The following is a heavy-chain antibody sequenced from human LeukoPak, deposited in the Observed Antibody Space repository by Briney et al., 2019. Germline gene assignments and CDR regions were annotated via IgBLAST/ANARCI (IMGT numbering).Heavy chain of an antibody. CDR2: IYHSGST. Sequence: PSETLSLTCAVSGGSISSSNWWSWVRQPPGKGLEWIGEIYHSGSTNYNPSLKSRVTISVDKSKNQFSLKLSSVTAADTAVYYCASDRGGSGSFFSHFDYWGQGTLVTVSS. V-gene: IGHV4-4*02. D-gene: IGHD3-10*01. J-gene: IGHJ4*02. CDR3: ASDRGGSGSFFSHFDY. CDR1: GGSISSSNW.